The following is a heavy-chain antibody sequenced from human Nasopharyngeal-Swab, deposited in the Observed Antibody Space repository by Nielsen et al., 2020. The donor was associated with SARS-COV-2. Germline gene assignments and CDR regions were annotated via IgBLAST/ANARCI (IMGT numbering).Heavy chain of an antibody. Sequence: GESLKLSCAASGFDVNLNDMTWVRQAPGKGLECVSIHYVDGRTEYVVSVKGRFAISRDSSKNIVSLQMNTVRAEDTGLYFCARLHFYYMDIWGKGTTVTDYS. CDR2: HYVDGRT. J-gene: IGHJ6*03. V-gene: IGHV3-53*01. CDR3: ARLHFYYMDI. CDR1: GFDVNLND.